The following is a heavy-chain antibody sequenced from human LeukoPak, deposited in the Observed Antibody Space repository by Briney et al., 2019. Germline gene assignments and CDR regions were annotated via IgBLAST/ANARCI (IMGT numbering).Heavy chain of an antibody. D-gene: IGHD2-8*02. Sequence: SETLSLTCSVSGYSVSSDHYWGWIRQPPGKGLEWIGTVYHAGSNYNNPSLESRLTISKDTSKNQYSLKLTSVTVADTAVYYCARTYWAHDAFDIWGQGTMVTVSS. J-gene: IGHJ3*02. CDR2: VYHAGSN. CDR3: ARTYWAHDAFDI. CDR1: GYSVSSDHY. V-gene: IGHV4-38-2*01.